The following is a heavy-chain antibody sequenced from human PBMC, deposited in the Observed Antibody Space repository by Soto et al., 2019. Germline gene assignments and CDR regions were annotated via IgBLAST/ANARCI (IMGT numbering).Heavy chain of an antibody. J-gene: IGHJ4*02. CDR3: ARAPHYEILAAIDY. CDR1: GASVNSDVYY. V-gene: IGHV4-31*03. D-gene: IGHD3-9*01. CDR2: IYDSGST. Sequence: QVQLQESGPGLVRPSQTLSLTCTVSGASVNSDVYYWTWIRQHPEKGLDWIGYIYDSGSTYYNPSLESRVSISLDTPNNQFSLNLKSVTAADTAIYYCARAPHYEILAAIDYWGQGTLVTVSS.